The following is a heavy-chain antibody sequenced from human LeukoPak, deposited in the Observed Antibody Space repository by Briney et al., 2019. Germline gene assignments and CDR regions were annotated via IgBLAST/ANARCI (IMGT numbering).Heavy chain of an antibody. CDR2: IYSGGST. CDR1: GFTVSSNY. J-gene: IGHJ4*02. CDR3: ARVLDYYVSGTYSFDY. V-gene: IGHV3-53*01. Sequence: GGSLRLSCAASGFTVSSNYMSWVRQAPGKGLEWVSVIYSGGSTYYADSVKGRFTISRDNSKNTLYLQMNSLRAEDTAVYYCARVLDYYVSGTYSFDYWGQGTLVTVSS. D-gene: IGHD3-10*01.